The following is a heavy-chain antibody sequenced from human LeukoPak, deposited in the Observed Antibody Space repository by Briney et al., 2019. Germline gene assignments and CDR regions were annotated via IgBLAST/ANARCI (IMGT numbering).Heavy chain of an antibody. CDR1: GFTVSSNF. CDR2: IYSGGST. J-gene: IGHJ4*02. V-gene: IGHV3-53*01. Sequence: TGGSLRLSCAASGFTVSSNFMSWVRQAPGKGLEWVSVIYSGGSTYYADSVKGRFTISRDNSKNTLYLQMNSLRAEDTAVYYCARDRSSGYGIDYWGQGTLVTVSS. CDR3: ARDRSSGYGIDY. D-gene: IGHD3-22*01.